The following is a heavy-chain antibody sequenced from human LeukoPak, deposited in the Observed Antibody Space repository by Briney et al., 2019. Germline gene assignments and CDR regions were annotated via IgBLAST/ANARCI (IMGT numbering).Heavy chain of an antibody. D-gene: IGHD1-26*01. CDR2: INHSGST. CDR3: ARRRRIVGATPGAFDI. CDR1: GGSFSGYY. J-gene: IGHJ3*02. Sequence: PSETLSLTSAVYGGSFSGYYWRWIRQPPGTGLEWIGEINHSGSTNYNPSLKSRVTISVDTSKNQFSLKLSSVTAADTAVYYCARRRRIVGATPGAFDIWGQGTMVTVSS. V-gene: IGHV4-34*01.